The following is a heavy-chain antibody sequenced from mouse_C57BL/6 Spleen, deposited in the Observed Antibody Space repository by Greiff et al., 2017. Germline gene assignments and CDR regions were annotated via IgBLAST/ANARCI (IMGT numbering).Heavy chain of an antibody. CDR2: ISSGSSTI. Sequence: EVMLVESGGGLVKPGGSLKLSCAASGFTFSDYGMHWVRQAPEKGLEWVAYISSGSSTIYYADTVKGRFTISRDNAKNTLFLQMTSLRSEDTAMYYCAYSNSAWFAYWGQGTLVTVSA. V-gene: IGHV5-17*01. D-gene: IGHD2-5*01. CDR3: AYSNSAWFAY. CDR1: GFTFSDYG. J-gene: IGHJ3*01.